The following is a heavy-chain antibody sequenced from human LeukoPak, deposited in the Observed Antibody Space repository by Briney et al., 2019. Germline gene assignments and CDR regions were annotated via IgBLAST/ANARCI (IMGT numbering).Heavy chain of an antibody. Sequence: GASVKVSCKASGYTFTSYDINWVRQATGQGLEWMGWMNPNSGNTGYAQKFQGRVTMTRNTSISTAYMELSSLRSEDTAVYYCAKDMRYYLRGPIVYWGQGTLVTVSS. CDR2: MNPNSGNT. CDR1: GYTFTSYD. V-gene: IGHV1-8*01. D-gene: IGHD3-10*01. J-gene: IGHJ4*02. CDR3: AKDMRYYLRGPIVY.